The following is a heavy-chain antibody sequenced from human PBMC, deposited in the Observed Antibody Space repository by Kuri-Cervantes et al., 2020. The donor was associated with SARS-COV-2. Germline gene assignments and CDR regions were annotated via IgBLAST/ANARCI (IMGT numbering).Heavy chain of an antibody. CDR3: AIAAAEFFDY. J-gene: IGHJ4*02. Sequence: GGSLRLSCAASGFTVSSNYMSRVRQAPGKGLEWVSVIYSGGSTYYADSVKGRFTISRDNSKNTLYLQMNSLRAEDTAVYYCAIAAAEFFDYWGQGTLVTVSS. CDR1: GFTVSSNY. V-gene: IGHV3-53*01. CDR2: IYSGGST. D-gene: IGHD6-13*01.